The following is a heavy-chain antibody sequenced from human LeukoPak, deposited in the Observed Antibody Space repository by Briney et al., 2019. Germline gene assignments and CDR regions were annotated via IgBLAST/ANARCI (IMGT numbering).Heavy chain of an antibody. V-gene: IGHV1-69*01. J-gene: IGHJ4*02. CDR1: GGTFSSYA. CDR2: IIPIFGTA. D-gene: IGHD3-22*01. Sequence: SVKVSCKASGGTFSSYAISWVRQAPGQGLEWMRGIIPIFGTANYAQKFQGRVTITADESTSTAYMELSSLRSDDTAVYYCARGTYYDSSGYYPDWGQGTLVTVSS. CDR3: ARGTYYDSSGYYPD.